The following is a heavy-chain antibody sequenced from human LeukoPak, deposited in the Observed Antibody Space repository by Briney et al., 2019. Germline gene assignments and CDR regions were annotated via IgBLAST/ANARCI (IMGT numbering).Heavy chain of an antibody. CDR1: GFTSSSSA. Sequence: PGGSLRLSCAASGFTSSSSAMSWVRQAPGKGLEWVSTISGSSGSTYYADSVKGRFTISRDNSKNTLYLQMNSLRAEDTAVYYCAKARLVVSSPSDAFDIWGQGTMVTASS. CDR3: AKARLVVSSPSDAFDI. V-gene: IGHV3-23*01. J-gene: IGHJ3*02. CDR2: ISGSSGST. D-gene: IGHD3-22*01.